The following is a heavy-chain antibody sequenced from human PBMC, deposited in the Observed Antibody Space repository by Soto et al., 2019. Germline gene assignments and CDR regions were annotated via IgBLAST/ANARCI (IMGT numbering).Heavy chain of an antibody. J-gene: IGHJ4*02. CDR3: ASTNYHFDY. CDR1: GGSFSGYY. V-gene: IGHV4-34*01. Sequence: PSETLSLTCAVYGGSFSGYYWSWIRQPPGKGLEWIGEINHSGSTNYNPSLKSRVTISVDTSKNQFSLQLSSVTAADTAVYYCASTNYHFDYWGKGSLVTAPQ. CDR2: INHSGST. D-gene: IGHD1-7*01.